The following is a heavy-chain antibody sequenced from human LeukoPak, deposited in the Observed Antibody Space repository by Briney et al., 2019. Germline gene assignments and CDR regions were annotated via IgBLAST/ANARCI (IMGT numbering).Heavy chain of an antibody. J-gene: IGHJ4*02. D-gene: IGHD6-19*01. CDR2: ISNSSSVI. Sequence: GGSLRLSCAASGFTFSSYAMTWVRQAPGKGLEWLSFISNSSSVIYYADSVKGRFTISRDNAKNSLFLQMNSLRADDTAVYYCARAKHHTTGCLDSWGQGTLVTVSS. CDR1: GFTFSSYA. V-gene: IGHV3-48*04. CDR3: ARAKHHTTGCLDS.